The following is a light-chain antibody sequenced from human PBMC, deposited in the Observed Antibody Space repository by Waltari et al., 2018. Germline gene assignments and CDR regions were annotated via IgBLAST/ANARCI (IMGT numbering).Light chain of an antibody. Sequence: ITCRASQRISIWLAWYQQKPGKAPKLLIYKASSLESGVPSRFSGSGSGTEFTLTISSLQPDDFATYYCQQYPWTFGQGTKVEIK. CDR2: KAS. CDR1: QRISIW. J-gene: IGKJ1*01. V-gene: IGKV1-5*03. CDR3: QQYPWT.